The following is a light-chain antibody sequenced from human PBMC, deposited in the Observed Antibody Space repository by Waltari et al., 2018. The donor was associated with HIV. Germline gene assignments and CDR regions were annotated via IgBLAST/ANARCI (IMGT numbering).Light chain of an antibody. CDR2: SVS. V-gene: IGKV1-8*01. J-gene: IGKJ2*01. CDR1: QSVCNS. CDR3: QHVNSFPFT. Sequence: AIQLTQSPSSLSASPGDRVVLTCRASQSVCNSLAWYQQRAGAAPRLLIYSVSSLQPGVPSRFSGSGSGTEFALTISSLQSEDFATYYCQHVNSFPFTFGRGTKVELK.